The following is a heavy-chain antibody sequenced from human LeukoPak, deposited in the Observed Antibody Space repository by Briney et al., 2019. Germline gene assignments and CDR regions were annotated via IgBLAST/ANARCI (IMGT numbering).Heavy chain of an antibody. CDR2: MNPNSGNT. D-gene: IGHD3-10*01. CDR1: GYTFTSYD. V-gene: IGHV1-8*01. J-gene: IGHJ6*02. CDR3: ARGRKQGSGSYGTVGSYYYYYYGMDV. Sequence: ASVKVSCKASGYTFTSYDINWVRQATGQGLEWMGWMNPNSGNTGYAQKFQGRVTMTRNTSISTAYMELSSLRSEDTAVYYCARGRKQGSGSYGTVGSYYYYYYGMDVWGQGTTVTVSS.